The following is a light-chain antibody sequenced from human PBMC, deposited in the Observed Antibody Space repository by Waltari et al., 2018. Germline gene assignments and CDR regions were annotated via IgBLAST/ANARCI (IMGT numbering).Light chain of an antibody. Sequence: QSVLTQPPSVSGAPGQRVTISCTGSSSNLGAGYDVHWYQQLPGTVPKLLIYVNTNRPSGVPDRISASRSATSASLAITGLQAEDEADYYCQSYDSSLTAWVFGGGTKLTVL. J-gene: IGLJ3*02. CDR1: SSNLGAGYD. V-gene: IGLV1-40*01. CDR3: QSYDSSLTAWV. CDR2: VNT.